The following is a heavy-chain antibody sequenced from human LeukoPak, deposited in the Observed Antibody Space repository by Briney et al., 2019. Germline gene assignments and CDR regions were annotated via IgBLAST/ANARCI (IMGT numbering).Heavy chain of an antibody. J-gene: IGHJ4*02. CDR3: ARSSKQWLDR. CDR2: ISAYNGDT. CDR1: GYTFPRYG. Sequence: GAAVKVSCKASGYTFPRYGISWVRQAPGQGLEWMGWISAYNGDTNYAQKFQGRVTMTTDSSTSTGYMELRSLRSDDAAVYYCARSSKQWLDRWGQGTLVTVSS. D-gene: IGHD6-19*01. V-gene: IGHV1-18*01.